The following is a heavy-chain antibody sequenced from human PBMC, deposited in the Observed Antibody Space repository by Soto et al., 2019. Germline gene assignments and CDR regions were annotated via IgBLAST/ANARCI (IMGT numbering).Heavy chain of an antibody. CDR3: ARDVTGTTRFDP. V-gene: IGHV4-59*01. CDR1: GGSISRYY. J-gene: IGHJ5*02. Sequence: SETLSLTCTVSGGSISRYYWSWIRQPPGKGLEWIGYIYYSGSTNYNPSLKSRVTISVDTSKNQFSLKLSSVTAADTAVYYCARDVTGTTRFDPWGQGTLVTVSS. D-gene: IGHD1-7*01. CDR2: IYYSGST.